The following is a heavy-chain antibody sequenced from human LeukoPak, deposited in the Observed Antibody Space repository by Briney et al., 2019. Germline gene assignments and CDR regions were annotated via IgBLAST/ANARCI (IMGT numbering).Heavy chain of an antibody. CDR2: LSNTNMI. Sequence: GGSLRLSCAASGFTFSSYGMNWVRQAPGKGLEWLSYLSNTNMIHYAESVKGRFTISRDNPKNSLYLQMNSLRAEDTAVYYCARGTAAAGIDYWGQGTLVTVSS. J-gene: IGHJ4*02. CDR3: ARGTAAAGIDY. CDR1: GFTFSSYG. D-gene: IGHD6-13*01. V-gene: IGHV3-48*04.